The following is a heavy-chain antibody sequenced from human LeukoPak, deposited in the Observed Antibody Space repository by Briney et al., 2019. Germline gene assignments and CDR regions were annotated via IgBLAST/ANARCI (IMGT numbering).Heavy chain of an antibody. CDR3: AKSYCSGGSCYSGEYYYYMDV. V-gene: IGHV3-23*01. D-gene: IGHD2-15*01. J-gene: IGHJ6*03. CDR1: GFTFTSYA. CDR2: ISGSGGSA. Sequence: GGSLRLSCAASGFTFTSYAMSWVRQAPGKGLEWVSVISGSGGSAFYADSVKGRFTISRDSSKNTLYLQMNSLRAEDTAVYHCAKSYCSGGSCYSGEYYYYMDVWGKGTTATVSS.